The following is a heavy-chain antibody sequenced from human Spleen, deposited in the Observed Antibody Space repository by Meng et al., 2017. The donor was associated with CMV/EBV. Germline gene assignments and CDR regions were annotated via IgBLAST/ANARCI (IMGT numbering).Heavy chain of an antibody. V-gene: IGHV1-18*01. D-gene: IGHD3-3*01. Sequence: ASVKVSCKASGYTFTSYGISWVRQAPGQGLEWMGWISAYNGYTNYAQKLQGRVTMTTDTSTSTAYMELRSLRSDDTAVYYCARADFRFLEWLLPLDSWGQGTLVTVS. CDR3: ARADFRFLEWLLPLDS. J-gene: IGHJ4*02. CDR1: GYTFTSYG. CDR2: ISAYNGYT.